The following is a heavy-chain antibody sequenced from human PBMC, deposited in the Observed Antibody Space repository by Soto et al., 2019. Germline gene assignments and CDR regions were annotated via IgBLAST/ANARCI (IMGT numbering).Heavy chain of an antibody. CDR2: ISYDGSKK. CDR3: ARDPLWGTTMVLWYFDL. V-gene: IGHV3-30-3*01. J-gene: IGHJ2*01. Sequence: QVQLVESGGGVVQPGRSLRLSCAASGFTFSSYAMHWVRQAPGKGLEWMAVISYDGSKKYYADSVKGRFTISRDNSKNNLYLKMNRLRAEDTAVYYCARDPLWGTTMVLWYFDLWGRGTLVPVSS. D-gene: IGHD5-18*01. CDR1: GFTFSSYA.